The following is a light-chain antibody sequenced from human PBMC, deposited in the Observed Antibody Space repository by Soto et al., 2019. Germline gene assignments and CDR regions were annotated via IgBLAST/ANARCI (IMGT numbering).Light chain of an antibody. CDR3: QQYHNWPIN. CDR2: DAS. J-gene: IGKJ5*01. V-gene: IGKV3-15*01. Sequence: EIVMTQSPATLSVSPGESATLSCSASQSVSSNLAWHQQKPGQAPRILMYDASTRATGISARFSGSGSGTEFTLTISSLQSEDFAVYYCQQYHNWPINFGQGTRLEIK. CDR1: QSVSSN.